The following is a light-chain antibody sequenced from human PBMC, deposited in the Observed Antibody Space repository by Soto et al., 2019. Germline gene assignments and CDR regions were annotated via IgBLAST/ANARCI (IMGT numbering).Light chain of an antibody. CDR2: GAS. J-gene: IGKJ4*01. CDR3: QQYDTSPPLT. CDR1: QSVSSNY. V-gene: IGKV3-20*01. Sequence: IVLTQSPGTLSLSPGDRATLSCRASQSVSSNYLGWYQQKPGQAPRLLLYGASSRAIGIPDGFSGSGSGTDFTLTISRLEPEDFAVYYCQQYDTSPPLTFGGGTKVEIK.